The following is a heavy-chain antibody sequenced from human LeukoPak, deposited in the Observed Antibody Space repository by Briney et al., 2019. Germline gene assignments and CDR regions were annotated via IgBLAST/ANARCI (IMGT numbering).Heavy chain of an antibody. CDR1: GGSISSYY. CDR3: ARDAAGSGSPYYFDY. CDR2: IYYSGST. J-gene: IGHJ4*02. V-gene: IGHV4-59*01. D-gene: IGHD3-10*01. Sequence: PSVTLSLTCTVSGGSISSYYWSWIRQPPGKGLEWIGYIYYSGSTNYNPSLKSRVTISVDTSKNQFSLKLSSVTAADTAVYYCARDAAGSGSPYYFDYWGQGTLVTVSS.